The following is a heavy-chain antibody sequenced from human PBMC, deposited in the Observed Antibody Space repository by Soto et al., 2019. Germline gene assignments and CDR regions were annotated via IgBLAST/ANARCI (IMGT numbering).Heavy chain of an antibody. CDR2: INHSGST. CDR3: ARVRRGLTQYNWNYGPLFDY. Sequence: SETLSLTCAVYGGSFSGYYWSWIRQPPGKGLEWIGEINHSGSTNYNPSLKSRVTISVDTSKNQFSLKLSSVTAADTAVYYCARVRRGLTQYNWNYGPLFDYWGQGTLVTVSS. CDR1: GGSFSGYY. V-gene: IGHV4-34*01. D-gene: IGHD1-7*01. J-gene: IGHJ4*02.